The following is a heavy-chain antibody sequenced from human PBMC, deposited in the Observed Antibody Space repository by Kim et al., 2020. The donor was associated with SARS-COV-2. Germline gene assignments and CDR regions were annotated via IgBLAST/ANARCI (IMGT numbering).Heavy chain of an antibody. CDR1: GFTFSSYS. CDR2: ISSSGIYT. CDR3: SRHRNKGAGGCFGY. Sequence: GGSLRLSCAASGFTFSSYSMNWVRQAPGKGLEWVSSISSSGIYTHYADSVKGRFTISRDNAKNSLYLQMNSLRAEDTAVYYCSRHRNKGAGGCFGYWGRG. J-gene: IGHJ4*02. V-gene: IGHV3-21*01. D-gene: IGHD2-8*02.